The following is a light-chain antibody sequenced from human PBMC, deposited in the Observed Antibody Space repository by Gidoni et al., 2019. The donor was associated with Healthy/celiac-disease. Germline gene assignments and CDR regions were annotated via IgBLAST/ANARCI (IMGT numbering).Light chain of an antibody. J-gene: IGKJ3*01. CDR2: DAS. Sequence: DIQITQSPSPVSASVGDRVTITCRASQGISSWLAWSQQKQGRAPKLLLYDASSLQSGVPSRVCGSGAGTDFTLTISSLQPEDFATYYCQQANSFPFTFGPGTKVDIK. V-gene: IGKV1-12*01. CDR3: QQANSFPFT. CDR1: QGISSW.